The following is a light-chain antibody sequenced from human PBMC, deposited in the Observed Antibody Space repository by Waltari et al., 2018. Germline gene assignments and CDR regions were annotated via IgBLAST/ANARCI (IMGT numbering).Light chain of an antibody. CDR2: EDN. Sequence: FMLTQPHSVSESPGQTVTISCTRTSGNIGSNYVNWYQQRPASTPTTVIYEDNQRPSGVPDRFSGSIDSSSNSASLTISGLKTEDEADYYCQSYDSSKQVFGGGTRLTVL. J-gene: IGLJ3*02. V-gene: IGLV6-57*01. CDR1: SGNIGSNY. CDR3: QSYDSSKQV.